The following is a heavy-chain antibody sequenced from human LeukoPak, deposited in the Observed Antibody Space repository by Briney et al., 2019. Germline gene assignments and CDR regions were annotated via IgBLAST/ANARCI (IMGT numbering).Heavy chain of an antibody. V-gene: IGHV3-21*04. CDR1: GFTFSSYS. CDR3: AKGYDILTGYYWTSPRFYNWFDP. CDR2: ISSSSSNI. Sequence: PGRSLRLSCAASGFTFSSYSMNWVRQAPGKGLEWVSSISSSSSNIYYADSVKGRFTISRDNAKNSLYLQMNSLRAEDTAVYYCAKGYDILTGYYWTSPRFYNWFDPWGQGTLVTVSS. D-gene: IGHD3-9*01. J-gene: IGHJ5*02.